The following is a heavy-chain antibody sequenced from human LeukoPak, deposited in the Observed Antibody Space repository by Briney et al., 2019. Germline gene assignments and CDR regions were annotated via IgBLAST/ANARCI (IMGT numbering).Heavy chain of an antibody. CDR1: GFTFSSYG. CDR3: AKLSLDFTMVRGVPYFDY. CDR2: ISSSGGST. Sequence: PGGSLRLSCAASGFTFSSYGMHWVGQAPGKGLEWVSAISSSGGSTYYADSVKGRFTISRDNSKNTLSLQMNSLRAEDTAVYYCAKLSLDFTMVRGVPYFDYWGQGTLLTVSS. J-gene: IGHJ4*02. D-gene: IGHD3-10*01. V-gene: IGHV3-23*01.